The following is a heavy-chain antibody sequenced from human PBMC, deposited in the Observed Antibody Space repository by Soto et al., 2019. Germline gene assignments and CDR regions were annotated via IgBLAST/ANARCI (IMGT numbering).Heavy chain of an antibody. J-gene: IGHJ4*02. Sequence: GGSLRLSCAASGFSFSTYGMHWVRQAPGKGLEWVAFISNDGSNKYYADSVKGRFTISRDNSKNTLYLQMNSLRAEDTAEYYCAKGFGNNGVFDYWGQGTLVTVSS. V-gene: IGHV3-30*18. CDR3: AKGFGNNGVFDY. D-gene: IGHD3-3*01. CDR1: GFSFSTYG. CDR2: ISNDGSNK.